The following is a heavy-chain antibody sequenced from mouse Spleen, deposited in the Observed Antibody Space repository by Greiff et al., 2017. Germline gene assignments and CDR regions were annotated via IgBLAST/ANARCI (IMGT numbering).Heavy chain of an antibody. D-gene: IGHD2-3*01. CDR1: GYTFTSYT. Sequence: QVQLKQSAAELARPGASVKMSCKASGYTFTSYTMHWVKQRPGQGLEWIGYINPSSGYTEYNQKFKDKTTLTADKSSSTAYMQLSSLTSEDSAVYYCARDGYYPYFDYWGQGTTLTVSS. V-gene: IGHV1-4*02. CDR3: ARDGYYPYFDY. J-gene: IGHJ2*01. CDR2: INPSSGYT.